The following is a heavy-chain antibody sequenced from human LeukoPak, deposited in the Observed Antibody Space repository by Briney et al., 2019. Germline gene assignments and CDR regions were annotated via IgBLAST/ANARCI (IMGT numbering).Heavy chain of an antibody. CDR2: IKQDGSEK. D-gene: IGHD5-18*01. V-gene: IGHV3-7*01. CDR1: GFTFSSYW. CDR3: ARSLWPEDY. J-gene: IGHJ4*02. Sequence: GGSLGLSCAASGFTFSSYWMSWVRQAPGKGLEWVANIKQDGSEKNYVDSVKGRFTISRDNAKTSLYLQMNSLRAEDTAVYYCARSLWPEDYWGQGILVTVSS.